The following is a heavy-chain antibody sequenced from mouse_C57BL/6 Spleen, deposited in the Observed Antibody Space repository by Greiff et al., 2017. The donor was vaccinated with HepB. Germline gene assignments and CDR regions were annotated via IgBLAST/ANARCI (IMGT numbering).Heavy chain of an antibody. CDR3: ARWNYYGSSYHY. D-gene: IGHD1-1*01. V-gene: IGHV1-26*01. J-gene: IGHJ2*01. Sequence: VQLQQSGPELVKPGASVKISCKASGYTFTDYYMNWVKQSHGKSLEWIGDINPNNGGTSYNQKFKGKATLTVDKSSSTAYMELRSLTSEDSAVYYCARWNYYGSSYHYWGQGTTLTVSS. CDR2: INPNNGGT. CDR1: GYTFTDYY.